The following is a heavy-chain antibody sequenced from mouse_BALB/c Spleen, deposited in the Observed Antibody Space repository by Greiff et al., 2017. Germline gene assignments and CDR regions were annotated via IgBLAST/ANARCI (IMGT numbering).Heavy chain of an antibody. J-gene: IGHJ2*01. CDR3: ARNYRYDDY. V-gene: IGHV1-31*01. CDR2: INPYNGAT. CDR1: GYSFTGYY. D-gene: IGHD2-14*01. Sequence: EVKLQESGPELVKPGASVKISCKASGYSFTGYYMHWVKQSHVKSLEWIGRINPYNGATSYNQNFKDKASLTVDKSSSTAYMELHSLTSEDSAVYYCARNYRYDDYWGQGTTLTVSS.